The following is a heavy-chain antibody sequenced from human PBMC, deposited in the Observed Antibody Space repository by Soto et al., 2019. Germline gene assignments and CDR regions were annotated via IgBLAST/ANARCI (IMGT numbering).Heavy chain of an antibody. D-gene: IGHD4-17*01. CDR2: IIPICGTA. CDR3: AFIHEYCDYHGMYSFDY. CDR1: GGTFSSYA. J-gene: IGHJ4*02. Sequence: QVQLVQSGAEVTKPGSSVKVSCKASGGTFSSYAISWVRQAPGQGLEWVGGIIPICGTANYAHKFQGRFTITADESTSTAYMKMSSLRSEDTAVYYCAFIHEYCDYHGMYSFDYWGQGTLVTVSS. V-gene: IGHV1-69*01.